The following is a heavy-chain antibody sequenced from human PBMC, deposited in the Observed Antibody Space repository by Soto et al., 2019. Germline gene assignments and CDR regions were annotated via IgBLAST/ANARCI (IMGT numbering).Heavy chain of an antibody. J-gene: IGHJ6*02. D-gene: IGHD3-16*01. CDR1: GYSFTRYG. Sequence: QVQLVQSGAEVKKPGASVKVSCKASGYSFTRYGISWVRQAPGQGLEWMGWISGYNANTNYPENLQGRVTMTTDTSTSTAYMEVRNLISDDTAVYYCARRGDVPYSYYGLDVWGQGTTVTVSS. CDR3: ARRGDVPYSYYGLDV. CDR2: ISGYNANT. V-gene: IGHV1-18*01.